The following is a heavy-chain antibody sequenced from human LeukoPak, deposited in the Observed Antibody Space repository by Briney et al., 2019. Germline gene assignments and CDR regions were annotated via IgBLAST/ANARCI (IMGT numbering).Heavy chain of an antibody. CDR3: ARDPGYYDSSGYPVFGY. Sequence: ASVKVSCKASGYTFSSFDINWVRQATGQGLEWMGWMNPNTGNTGYAQKLQGRFTITRDTSISTAYMELSRLRSDDTAVYYCARDPGYYDSSGYPVFGYWGQGTLVTVSS. CDR1: GYTFSSFD. J-gene: IGHJ4*02. D-gene: IGHD3-22*01. CDR2: MNPNTGNT. V-gene: IGHV1-8*01.